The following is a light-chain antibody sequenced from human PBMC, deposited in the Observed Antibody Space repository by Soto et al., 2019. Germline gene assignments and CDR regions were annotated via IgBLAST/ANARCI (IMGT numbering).Light chain of an antibody. CDR3: QHYSAYPHT. CDR1: QGIKNY. CDR2: AAS. J-gene: IGKJ2*01. Sequence: DIEMTQSPSSLSASVGDRVNITCRASQGIKNYVTLCQHKQGKAPKSLIYAASSLQSGVPSRFTDSGSVTDFTLTIASLQPEDFATYYCQHYSAYPHTFGQGTKVEIK. V-gene: IGKV1-16*01.